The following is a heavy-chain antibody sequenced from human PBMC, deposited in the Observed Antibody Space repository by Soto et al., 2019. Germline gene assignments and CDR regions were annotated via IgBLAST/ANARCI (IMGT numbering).Heavy chain of an antibody. Sequence: PGESLKISCKGSGYSFTSYWIGWVRQMPGKGLEWMGIIYPGDSDTRYSPSFQGQVTISADKSISTAYLQWSSLKASDTAMYYCARESVTYGDYGNYFDYWGQGTLVTVSS. CDR1: GYSFTSYW. CDR2: IYPGDSDT. CDR3: ARESVTYGDYGNYFDY. V-gene: IGHV5-51*01. J-gene: IGHJ4*02. D-gene: IGHD4-17*01.